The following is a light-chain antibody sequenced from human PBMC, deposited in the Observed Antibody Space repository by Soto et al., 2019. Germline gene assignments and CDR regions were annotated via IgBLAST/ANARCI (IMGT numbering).Light chain of an antibody. CDR3: QQANTFPWT. J-gene: IGKJ1*01. Sequence: DIQMTQSPSSLSASVGDRVTITCRASQSISSYLNWYQQRPGKAPKVLIYAASNLQSGVPSRFSGSGSGTDFTLTISSLQPEDFATYYCQQANTFPWTFGQGTKVDIK. V-gene: IGKV1-39*01. CDR2: AAS. CDR1: QSISSY.